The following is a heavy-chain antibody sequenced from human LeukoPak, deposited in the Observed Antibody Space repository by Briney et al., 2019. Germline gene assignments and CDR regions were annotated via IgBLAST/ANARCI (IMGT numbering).Heavy chain of an antibody. Sequence: GGSLRLSCAASGFTFSYHYMEWVRQAPGRGLEWVGRIRNKANSYTKEYAASVKGRFTISRDDSRISLSLQMKSLKTEDTAVYYCARTTMVIHYYFGSWGQGTLVTVSS. CDR3: ARTTMVIHYYFGS. CDR1: GFTFSYHY. CDR2: IRNKANSYTK. J-gene: IGHJ4*02. D-gene: IGHD4-23*01. V-gene: IGHV3-72*01.